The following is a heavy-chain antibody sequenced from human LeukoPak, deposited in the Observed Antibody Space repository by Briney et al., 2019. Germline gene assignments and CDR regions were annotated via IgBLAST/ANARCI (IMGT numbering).Heavy chain of an antibody. J-gene: IGHJ5*02. CDR3: AGAGGDHPFAP. Sequence: PSETLSLTCTVSGASISHYYWSWIRQPPGKGLEWIGYIYDSGYTKYNPSLKSRVTISVDMFKNHFSLKLTSVTAADTAVYYLAGAGGDHPFAPWGQGALFTVSS. V-gene: IGHV4-59*01. CDR1: GASISHYY. D-gene: IGHD4-17*01. CDR2: IYDSGYT.